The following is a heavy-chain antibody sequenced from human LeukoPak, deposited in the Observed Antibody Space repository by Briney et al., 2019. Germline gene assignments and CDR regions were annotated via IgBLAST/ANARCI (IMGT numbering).Heavy chain of an antibody. CDR3: ARGKNGVVPAAVRVDAFDI. V-gene: IGHV1-69*01. Sequence: SVKVSCKASGGTFSSYAISWVRQAPGQGLEWMGGIIPIFGTANYAQKFQGRVTITADESTSTAYMELSSLRSEDTAVYYCARGKNGVVPAAVRVDAFDIWGQGTMVTVSS. D-gene: IGHD2-2*01. J-gene: IGHJ3*02. CDR2: IIPIFGTA. CDR1: GGTFSSYA.